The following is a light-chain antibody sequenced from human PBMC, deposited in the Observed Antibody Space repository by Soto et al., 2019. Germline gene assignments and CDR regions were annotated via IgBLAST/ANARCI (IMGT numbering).Light chain of an antibody. V-gene: IGKV3-11*01. Sequence: EIVLTQSPATLSLSPGERATLSCRASQSVSSYLAWYQQKPGQAPRLLIYDASSRATGIPARFSGSGSGTDFTLTISSLEPVDFAVYYCQQRSNCSFGPGTKVDIK. CDR3: QQRSNCS. CDR1: QSVSSY. J-gene: IGKJ3*01. CDR2: DAS.